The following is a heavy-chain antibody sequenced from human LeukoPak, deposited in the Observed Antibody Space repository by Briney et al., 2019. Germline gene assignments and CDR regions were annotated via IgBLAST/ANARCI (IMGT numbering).Heavy chain of an antibody. CDR3: ARGYGDNSGAFDI. D-gene: IGHD4-23*01. V-gene: IGHV4-30-2*01. J-gene: IGHJ3*02. CDR1: GGSIMVAAYS. CDR2: IYYSGRT. Sequence: PSETLSLTCTVSGGSIMVAAYSWSWIRPPPGKGLEWIGYIYYSGRTYYNPSLKSRVTISLDRSKNQFSLKLSSVTAADTAVYFCARGYGDNSGAFDIWGQGTLVTVSS.